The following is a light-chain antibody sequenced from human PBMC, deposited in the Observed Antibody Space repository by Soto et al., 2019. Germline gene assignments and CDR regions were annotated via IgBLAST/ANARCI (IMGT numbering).Light chain of an antibody. Sequence: IILTQSPGTLSLSPGEGATLSCKASQTVISTHLAWYQQKPGQAPRLLIYATSNRATGIPDRFSGSGSGRDFTLTIDRLEPEDFAVYYCQQYDSSSVTFGRGTRL. CDR1: QTVISTH. CDR2: ATS. J-gene: IGKJ5*01. CDR3: QQYDSSSVT. V-gene: IGKV3-20*01.